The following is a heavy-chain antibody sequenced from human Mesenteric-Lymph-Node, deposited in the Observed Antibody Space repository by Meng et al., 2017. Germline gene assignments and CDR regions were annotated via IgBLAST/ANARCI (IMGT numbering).Heavy chain of an antibody. V-gene: IGHV3-23*01. CDR2: IRGSGSDT. CDR1: GFTFSNYA. J-gene: IGHJ4*02. D-gene: IGHD1-1*01. Sequence: GESLKISCAASGFTFSNYAMSWVRQAPGKGLEWVSGIRGSGSDTFYTDSVKGRFTISRDNSKNTLFLQMNSLRVEDTAVYYCAKAALNTNSLFDYWGQGTLVTVSS. CDR3: AKAALNTNSLFDY.